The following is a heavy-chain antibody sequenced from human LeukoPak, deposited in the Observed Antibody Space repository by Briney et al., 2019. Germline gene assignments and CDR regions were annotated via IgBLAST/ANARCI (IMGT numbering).Heavy chain of an antibody. CDR2: IKKDGSEK. J-gene: IGHJ6*03. Sequence: GGSLRLFCAASGFTFSDYYMSWIRQAPGKGLEWVANIKKDGSEKFYVDSVKGRFTISRDNAKNSLYLQMSSLRAEDTAVYYCVREAYDDFWSGSWRYYYYMDVWGKGITVTVSS. D-gene: IGHD3-3*01. CDR1: GFTFSDYY. V-gene: IGHV3-7*01. CDR3: VREAYDDFWSGSWRYYYYMDV.